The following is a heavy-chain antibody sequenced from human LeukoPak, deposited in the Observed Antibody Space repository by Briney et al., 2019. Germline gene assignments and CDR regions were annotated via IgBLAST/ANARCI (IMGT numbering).Heavy chain of an antibody. CDR2: INPNSGGT. CDR3: ARDLYGSGEDPSGMDV. Sequence: ASVKVSCKASGYTFTGYYMHGVRQAPGQGLEWMGWINPNSGGTNYAQKFQGWVTMTRDTSISTAYMELSRLRSDDTAVYYCARDLYGSGEDPSGMDVWGKGTTVTVSS. D-gene: IGHD3-10*01. V-gene: IGHV1-2*04. J-gene: IGHJ6*04. CDR1: GYTFTGYY.